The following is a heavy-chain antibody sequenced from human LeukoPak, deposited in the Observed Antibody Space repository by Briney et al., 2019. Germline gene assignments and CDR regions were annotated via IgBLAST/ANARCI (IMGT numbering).Heavy chain of an antibody. CDR1: GGSISNYY. Sequence: SDTLSLTCTVSGGSISNYYWSWLRQPPGEGLEWIAYLHYSGSTNHTPSLKSRVTTSVDTCKNQFSLKLSSVTAANTAVYYCARSIAGTRSKFDYWGQGTLVTVSP. CDR2: LHYSGST. CDR3: ARSIAGTRSKFDY. D-gene: IGHD1/OR15-1a*01. J-gene: IGHJ4*02. V-gene: IGHV4-59*08.